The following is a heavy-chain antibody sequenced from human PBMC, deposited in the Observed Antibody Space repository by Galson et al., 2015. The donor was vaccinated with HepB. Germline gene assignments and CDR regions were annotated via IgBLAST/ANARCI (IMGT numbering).Heavy chain of an antibody. CDR2: FDPEDGET. CDR3: ATVGDRGLTDYYYGMDV. J-gene: IGHJ6*02. V-gene: IGHV1-24*01. Sequence: SVKVSCKVSGYTLTELSMHWVRQAPGKGLEWMGGFDPEDGETIYAQKFQGRVTMTEDTSTDTAYMELSSLRSEDTAVYYCATVGDRGLTDYYYGMDVWGQGTTVTVSS. CDR1: GYTLTELS. D-gene: IGHD4-17*01.